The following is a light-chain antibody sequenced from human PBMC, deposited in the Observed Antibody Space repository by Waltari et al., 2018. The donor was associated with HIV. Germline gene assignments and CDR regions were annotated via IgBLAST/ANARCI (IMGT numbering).Light chain of an antibody. CDR2: LGS. J-gene: IGKJ3*01. V-gene: IGKV2-28*01. Sequence: DIVMTQSPLSLSVTPGQPASISCRSSQSLLHGNGYNYLDWYLQKPGQSPQLLIYLGSNRASGVHDRFSGSGSGTDFTLKISRVEAEDVGVYYCMQARQTLFTFGPGTKVDIK. CDR3: MQARQTLFT. CDR1: QSLLHGNGYNY.